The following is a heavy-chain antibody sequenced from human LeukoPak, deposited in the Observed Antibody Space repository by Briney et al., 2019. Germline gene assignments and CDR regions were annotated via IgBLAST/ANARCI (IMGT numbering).Heavy chain of an antibody. Sequence: GGSLRLSSAASEFTFSTYALSWVRQAPGKGLEWVSTIGSGGSTYYADSVKGRFTISRDNSKNTLLLQMNSLTAEDTAVYYCAKWMGTSRAFDPWGQGTLVTVSS. J-gene: IGHJ5*02. V-gene: IGHV3-23*01. CDR2: IGSGGST. D-gene: IGHD7-27*01. CDR3: AKWMGTSRAFDP. CDR1: EFTFSTYA.